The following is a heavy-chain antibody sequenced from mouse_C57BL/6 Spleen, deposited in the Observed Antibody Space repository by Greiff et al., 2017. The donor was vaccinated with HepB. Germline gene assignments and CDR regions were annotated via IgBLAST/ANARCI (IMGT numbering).Heavy chain of an antibody. V-gene: IGHV3-2*02. Sequence: EVQLQQSGPGLVKPSQSLSLTCTVTGYSITSGYGWNWIRQFPGNKLEWMGYRSYSGSTNYNPSLKSRISITRDTSKNQFFLQLNSVTTEDTATYYCSRTARIKYWGQGPTLTVSS. D-gene: IGHD1-2*01. J-gene: IGHJ2*01. CDR2: RSYSGST. CDR1: GYSITSGYG. CDR3: SRTARIKY.